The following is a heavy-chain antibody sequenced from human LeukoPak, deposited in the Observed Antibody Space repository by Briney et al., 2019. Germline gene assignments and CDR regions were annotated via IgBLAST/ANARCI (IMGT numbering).Heavy chain of an antibody. CDR2: ITSGGTTI. V-gene: IGHV3-48*01. D-gene: IGHD4-17*01. J-gene: IGHJ4*02. CDR3: ARDYSPVTTFFDY. CDR1: GFTFRTYN. Sequence: GGSLRLSCAASGFTFRTYNMNCVRQAPEKGLEWVSYITSGGTTIYYADSVKGLVTISRDNDKNSLYLQMNSLRAEATAVYYCARDYSPVTTFFDYWGQGTLVTVSS.